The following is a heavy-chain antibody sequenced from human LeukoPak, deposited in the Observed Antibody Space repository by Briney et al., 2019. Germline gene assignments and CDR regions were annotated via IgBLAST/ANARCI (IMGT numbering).Heavy chain of an antibody. Sequence: GGSLRLSCAPSGSRFGSNGMHWVRQTPDKGLEWVAAIAYDGSSKYYGDSVKGRFTISRDNPNNMVFLHMNSLRADDTALYYCVKDPRGGYAYGYFDSWGQGALVIVSS. CDR3: VKDPRGGYAYGYFDS. CDR2: IAYDGSSK. J-gene: IGHJ4*02. V-gene: IGHV3-33*05. CDR1: GSRFGSNG. D-gene: IGHD5-18*01.